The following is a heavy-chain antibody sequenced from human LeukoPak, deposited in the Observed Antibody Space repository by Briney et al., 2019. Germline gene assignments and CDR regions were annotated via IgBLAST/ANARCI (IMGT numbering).Heavy chain of an antibody. CDR1: GYTFTHYG. CDR3: ARGPKLYSGYDFGYYYGMDV. V-gene: IGHV1-18*01. J-gene: IGHJ6*02. D-gene: IGHD5-12*01. Sequence: ASVKVSCKTSGYTFTHYGINWVRQAPGQGLEWMGWVSTYNGNTNYAQKLQGRITMTTETSTSTAYMDLRSLRSDDTAVYYCARGPKLYSGYDFGYYYGMDVWGQGTTVTVSS. CDR2: VSTYNGNT.